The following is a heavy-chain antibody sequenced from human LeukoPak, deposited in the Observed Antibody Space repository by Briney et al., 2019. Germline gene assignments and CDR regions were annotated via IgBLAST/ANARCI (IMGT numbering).Heavy chain of an antibody. CDR1: GGSISSCY. V-gene: IGHV4-59*01. Sequence: SETLSLTCTVSGGSISSCYWSWIRQPPGKGLEWIGYIYYSGSTNYNPSLKSRVTISVDTSKNQFSLKLSSVTAADTAVYYCARGPPYYDFWSGYYTKGYYYGMDVWGQGTTVTVSS. CDR2: IYYSGST. CDR3: ARGPPYYDFWSGYYTKGYYYGMDV. J-gene: IGHJ6*02. D-gene: IGHD3-3*01.